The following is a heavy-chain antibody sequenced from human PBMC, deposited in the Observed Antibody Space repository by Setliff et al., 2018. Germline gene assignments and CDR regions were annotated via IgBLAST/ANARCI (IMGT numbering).Heavy chain of an antibody. CDR3: ARDGDNYYDSSGYYLNHAFDI. D-gene: IGHD3-22*01. Sequence: SVKVSCKASGGTFSSYAISWVRQAPGQGLEWMGGNIPIFGTANYAQKFQGRVTITADESTSTAYMELSSLRSEDTAVYYCARDGDNYYDSSGYYLNHAFDIWGQGTMVTVSS. V-gene: IGHV1-69*13. CDR1: GGTFSSYA. J-gene: IGHJ3*02. CDR2: NIPIFGTA.